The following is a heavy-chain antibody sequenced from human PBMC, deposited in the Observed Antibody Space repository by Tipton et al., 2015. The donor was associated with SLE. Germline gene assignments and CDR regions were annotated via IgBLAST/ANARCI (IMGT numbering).Heavy chain of an antibody. J-gene: IGHJ4*02. CDR1: GGSFSGYY. CDR2: INHSGST. D-gene: IGHD4-17*01. Sequence: LSLTCAVYGGSFSGYYWSWIRQPPGKGLEWIGEINHSGSTNYNPSLKSRVTISVDTSKNQFSLKLSSVTAADTAVYYCAGPPGVTTAGWGQGTLVTVSS. V-gene: IGHV4-34*01. CDR3: AGPPGVTTAG.